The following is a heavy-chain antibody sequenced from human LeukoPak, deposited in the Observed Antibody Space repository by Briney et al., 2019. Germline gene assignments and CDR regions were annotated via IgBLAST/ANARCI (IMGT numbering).Heavy chain of an antibody. CDR3: ASLSSGSPPADAFDI. Sequence: PGGSLRLSCAASGFTFSSYAMHWVRQAPGKGLEWVAVISYDGSNKYYADSVKGRFAISRDNSKNTLYLQMNSLRADDTAVYYCASLSSGSPPADAFDIWGQGTMVTVSS. CDR1: GFTFSSYA. CDR2: ISYDGSNK. D-gene: IGHD3-10*01. V-gene: IGHV3-30*09. J-gene: IGHJ3*02.